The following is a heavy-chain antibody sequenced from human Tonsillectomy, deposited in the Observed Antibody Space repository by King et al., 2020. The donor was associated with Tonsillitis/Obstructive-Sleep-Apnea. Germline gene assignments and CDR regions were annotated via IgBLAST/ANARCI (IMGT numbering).Heavy chain of an antibody. D-gene: IGHD2-2*01. J-gene: IGHJ5*02. Sequence: VQLQQWGAGMLKPSEPLSLTCAVYGGSLSGFYWSWLRQPPGKGLEWIGEISHTGSTNYNASLKSRVAISVDTSKNQFSLKLSSVTAADTAVYYCAKTGKVVRAGTRRLRGNWFDPWGQGTLVTVSS. V-gene: IGHV4-34*01. CDR1: GGSLSGFY. CDR3: AKTGKVVRAGTRRLRGNWFDP. CDR2: ISHTGST.